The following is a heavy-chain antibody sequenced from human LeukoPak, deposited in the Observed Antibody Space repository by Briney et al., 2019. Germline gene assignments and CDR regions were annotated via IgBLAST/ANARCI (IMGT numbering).Heavy chain of an antibody. V-gene: IGHV3-74*01. D-gene: IGHD4-17*01. CDR3: ARDQGYGDYFDY. J-gene: IGHJ4*02. CDR1: GFTFSSYW. Sequence: GGSLRLSCAAPGFTFSSYWMHWVRQAPGKGLVWVSRINSDGSSTSYADSAKGRFTISRDNAKNTLYLQMNSLRAEDTAVYYCARDQGYGDYFDYWGQGTLVSVSS. CDR2: INSDGSST.